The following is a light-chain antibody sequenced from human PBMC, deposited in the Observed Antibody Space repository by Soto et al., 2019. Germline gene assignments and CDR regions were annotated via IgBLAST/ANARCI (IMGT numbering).Light chain of an antibody. CDR1: KSVLYSSNNKNY. V-gene: IGKV4-1*01. CDR2: WAS. Sequence: DIVMTQSPDSLAVSLGARATINCKSSKSVLYSSNNKNYLAWYQQKPGQPPKLLIYWASTRESGVPDRFSGSGSGTAFPLSISSLQAEDVALYYCQQYYSTPWTFGQGTKVEIK. J-gene: IGKJ1*01. CDR3: QQYYSTPWT.